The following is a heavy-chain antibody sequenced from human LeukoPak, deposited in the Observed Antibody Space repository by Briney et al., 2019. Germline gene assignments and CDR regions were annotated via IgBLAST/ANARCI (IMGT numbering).Heavy chain of an antibody. V-gene: IGHV1-8*02. CDR1: GGTFSSYA. D-gene: IGHD4-17*01. CDR3: ARGFSVNDY. CDR2: MNPNSGNT. Sequence: PEASVKVSCKASGGTFSSYAISWVRRAPGQGLEWMGWMNPNSGNTGYAQKFQGRVTMTRNTSISTAYMELSSLRSEDTAVYYCARGFSVNDYWGQGTLVTVSS. J-gene: IGHJ4*02.